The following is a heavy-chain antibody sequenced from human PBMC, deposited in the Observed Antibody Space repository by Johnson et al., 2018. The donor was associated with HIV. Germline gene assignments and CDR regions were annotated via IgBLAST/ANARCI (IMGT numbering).Heavy chain of an antibody. CDR1: GFTVSSNY. CDR2: ISSSGSTI. CDR3: ARQTLRALDI. V-gene: IGHV3-11*04. J-gene: IGHJ3*02. Sequence: QVQVLESGGGLIQPGGSLRLSCAASGFTVSSNYMNWIRQAPGKGLEWVSYISSSGSTIYYADSVKGRFTISRDNAKNSLYLQMNSLRAEDTAVYYCARQTLRALDIWGQGTMVTVSS.